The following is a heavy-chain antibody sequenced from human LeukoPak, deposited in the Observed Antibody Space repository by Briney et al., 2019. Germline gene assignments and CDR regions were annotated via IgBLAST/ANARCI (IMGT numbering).Heavy chain of an antibody. CDR2: IYHSGST. CDR3: ASPGNYYYYVDV. J-gene: IGHJ6*03. Sequence: SETLSLTCAVSGYSISSGYYWGWIRQPPGKGLEWIGSIYHSGSTYYNPSLKSRVTISVDTSKNQFSLKLSSVTAADTAVYYCASPGNYYYYVDVWGKGTTVTVSS. V-gene: IGHV4-38-2*01. CDR1: GYSISSGYY.